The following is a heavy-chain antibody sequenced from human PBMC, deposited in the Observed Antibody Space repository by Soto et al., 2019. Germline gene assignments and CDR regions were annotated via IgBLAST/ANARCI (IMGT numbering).Heavy chain of an antibody. CDR1: GGPMNNYY. J-gene: IGHJ6*02. CDR3: ARQVFVELHGLVDV. CDR2: MGYNGFT. V-gene: IGHV4-59*08. D-gene: IGHD3-10*02. Sequence: QVQLQESGPGLVKPSETLSLTCTISGGPMNNYYCSWFRQPRGQGLEWIGYMGYNGFTRYNPSLRSRVAMSLDTAKNQFSLNLSSVTAADTALSYCARQVFVELHGLVDVWGQGITVTVSS.